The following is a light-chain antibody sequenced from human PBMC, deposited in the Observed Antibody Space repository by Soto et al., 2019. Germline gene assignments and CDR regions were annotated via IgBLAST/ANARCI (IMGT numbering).Light chain of an antibody. CDR2: GAS. V-gene: IGKV3-15*01. J-gene: IGKJ3*01. Sequence: VMTKSPATLSVSPGERATLSCRASQSVGRNFAWYQQKPGQAPTLLISGASTRANGILARSSGTGYGTEFTHTISILQSDNFALYYCRQYTKWARVGPVTKLYI. CDR1: QSVGRN. CDR3: RQYTKWAR.